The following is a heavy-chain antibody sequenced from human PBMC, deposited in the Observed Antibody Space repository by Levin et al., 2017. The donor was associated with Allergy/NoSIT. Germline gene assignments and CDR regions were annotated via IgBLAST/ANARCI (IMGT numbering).Heavy chain of an antibody. CDR3: ARDSGGSSDY. CDR2: ISYDGSNK. J-gene: IGHJ4*02. CDR1: GFTFSSYA. Sequence: GESLKISCAASGFTFSSYAMHWVRQAPGKGLEWVAVISYDGSNKYYADSVKGRFTISRDNSKNTLYLQMNSLRAEDTAVYYCARDSGGSSDYWGQGTLVTVSS. V-gene: IGHV3-30-3*01. D-gene: IGHD2-15*01.